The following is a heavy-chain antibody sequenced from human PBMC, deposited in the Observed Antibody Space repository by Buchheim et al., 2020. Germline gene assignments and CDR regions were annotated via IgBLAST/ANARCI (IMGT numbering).Heavy chain of an antibody. Sequence: EVQLLESGGGLVQPGGSLRLSCAASGFIFSSYAMSWVRQAPGKGLEWVSSISGGGGSTYYADSVRGRFTISRDNSKNTLYLQMNSLRADDTALYYCATYDFWSGFRGRGDVWGQGTT. D-gene: IGHD3/OR15-3a*01. CDR1: GFIFSSYA. CDR2: ISGGGGST. CDR3: ATYDFWSGFRGRGDV. J-gene: IGHJ6*02. V-gene: IGHV3-23*01.